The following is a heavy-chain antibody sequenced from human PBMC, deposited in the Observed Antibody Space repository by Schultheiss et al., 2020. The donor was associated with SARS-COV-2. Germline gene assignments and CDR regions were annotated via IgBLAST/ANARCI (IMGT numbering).Heavy chain of an antibody. CDR2: INHSGST. J-gene: IGHJ5*02. Sequence: SETLSLTCTVSGGSISSGGYYWSWIRQPPGKGLEWIGEINHSGSTYYNPSLKSRVTISVDTSKNHFSLKLNSVTAADTAVYYCARSTEAYNWFDPWGQGTLVTVSS. D-gene: IGHD5/OR15-5a*01. CDR1: GGSISSGGYY. CDR3: ARSTEAYNWFDP. V-gene: IGHV4-39*02.